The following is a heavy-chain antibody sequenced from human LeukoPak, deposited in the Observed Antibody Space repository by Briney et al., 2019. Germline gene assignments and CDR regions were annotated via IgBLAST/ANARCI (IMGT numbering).Heavy chain of an antibody. Sequence: TSETLSLTCAVYGGSFSGYYWSWIRQPPGKGLEWIGEINHSGSTNYNPSLKSRVTISVDTSENQFSLKLSSVTAADTAVYYCAATYYYGSGSYYKFDYWGQGTLVTVSS. CDR2: INHSGST. CDR1: GGSFSGYY. V-gene: IGHV4-34*01. CDR3: AATYYYGSGSYYKFDY. J-gene: IGHJ4*02. D-gene: IGHD3-10*01.